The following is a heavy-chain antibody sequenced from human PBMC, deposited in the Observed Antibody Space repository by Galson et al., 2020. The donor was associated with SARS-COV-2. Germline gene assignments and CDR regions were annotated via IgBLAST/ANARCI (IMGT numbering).Heavy chain of an antibody. CDR3: SREIYPLTAAGNYYGRPV. CDR1: GFTFDDYA. Sequence: GGSLRLSCTASGFTFDDYAMHWVRQSPGKGLDWVAVINWDGGRTFYADSVKGRFTISRDNSKKSLYLEMSSLRPEDTALYYCSREIYPLTAAGNYYGRPVWGHGTTVIVSS. V-gene: IGHV3-43D*04. CDR2: INWDGGRT. D-gene: IGHD6-13*01. J-gene: IGHJ6*02.